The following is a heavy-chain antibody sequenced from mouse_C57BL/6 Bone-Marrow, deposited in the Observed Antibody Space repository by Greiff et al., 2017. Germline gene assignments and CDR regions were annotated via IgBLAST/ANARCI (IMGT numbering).Heavy chain of an antibody. CDR2: IIPYNGGT. J-gene: IGHJ3*01. Sequence: EVKLVESGPVLVKPGASVKMSCKASGYTFTDYYMNWVKQSHGQSLEWIGVIIPYNGGTSYNQKFKGKATLTVDKSYSTAYMELNSLTSEDSAVYYCTPSSNYYLDWFAYWGQGTLVTVSA. V-gene: IGHV1-19*01. CDR3: TPSSNYYLDWFAY. D-gene: IGHD2-5*01. CDR1: GYTFTDYY.